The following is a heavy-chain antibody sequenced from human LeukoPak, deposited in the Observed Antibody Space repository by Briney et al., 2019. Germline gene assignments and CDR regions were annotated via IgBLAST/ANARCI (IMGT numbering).Heavy chain of an antibody. D-gene: IGHD5-24*01. J-gene: IGHJ4*02. CDR1: GFTFSSYG. Sequence: GGSLRLSCAASGFTFSSYGMSWVRQAPGKGLEWVSGISDSGGTTYYVDSVKGRFTISRDNSKNTLYLQINSLTAEDTAVYYCAKDPREGWLQSPYWGQGTLVTVSS. V-gene: IGHV3-23*01. CDR3: AKDPREGWLQSPY. CDR2: ISDSGGTT.